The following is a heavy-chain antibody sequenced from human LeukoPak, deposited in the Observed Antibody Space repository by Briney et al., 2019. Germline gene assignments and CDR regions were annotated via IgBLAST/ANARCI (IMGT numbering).Heavy chain of an antibody. CDR3: AKDMTIAVAGTGKDY. Sequence: GGSLRLSCAASGFTFDDYAMHWVRQAPGKGLEWVSGISWNSGSIGYADSVKGRFTISRDNAKNSLYLQMNSLRAEDTALYYCAKDMTIAVAGTGKDYWGQGTPVTVSS. V-gene: IGHV3-9*01. CDR1: GFTFDDYA. J-gene: IGHJ4*02. CDR2: ISWNSGSI. D-gene: IGHD6-19*01.